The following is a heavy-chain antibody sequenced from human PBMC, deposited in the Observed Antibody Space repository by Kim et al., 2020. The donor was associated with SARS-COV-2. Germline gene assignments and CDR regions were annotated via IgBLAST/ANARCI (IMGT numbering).Heavy chain of an antibody. Sequence: GSLRLSCAASGFPFSSYGMHWVRQAPGKGLEWVAVISYDGSNKYYADSVKGRFTISRDNSKNTLYLQMNSLRAEDTAVYYCAKDQMYYYDSSGYYGYYYYGMDVWGQGTTVTVSS. CDR3: AKDQMYYYDSSGYYGYYYYGMDV. D-gene: IGHD3-22*01. CDR1: GFPFSSYG. V-gene: IGHV3-30*18. J-gene: IGHJ6*02. CDR2: ISYDGSNK.